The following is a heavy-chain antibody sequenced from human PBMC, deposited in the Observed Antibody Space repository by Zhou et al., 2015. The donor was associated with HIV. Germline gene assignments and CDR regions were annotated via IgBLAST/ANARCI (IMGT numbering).Heavy chain of an antibody. V-gene: IGHV7-4-1*02. J-gene: IGHJ4*02. CDR3: ARGTEYSSSIDY. D-gene: IGHD6-6*01. Sequence: QVQLVQSGAEVKKPGSSVKVSCKASGGTFSSYAISWVRQAPGQGLEWMGGINTNTETPTYAQGFTGRFVFSLDTSVSTAYLRITSLKAEDTAVYYCARGTEYSSSIDYWGQGTLVTVSS. CDR2: INTNTETP. CDR1: GGTFSSYA.